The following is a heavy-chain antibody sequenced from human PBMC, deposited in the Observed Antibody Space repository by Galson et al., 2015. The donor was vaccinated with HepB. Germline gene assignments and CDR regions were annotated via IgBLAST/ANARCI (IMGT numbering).Heavy chain of an antibody. Sequence: SETLSLTCTVSGVSITSGQYYWAWVRQSPGKGLEWTGRIYHTGNTYYTSSLKSRLTMSLVTSTNQVTLGLTSVTAADTAIYYCAREGYTTDTWGQGTLVIVSS. D-gene: IGHD5-12*01. J-gene: IGHJ5*02. CDR1: GVSITSGQYY. CDR3: AREGYTTDT. V-gene: IGHV4-39*06. CDR2: IYHTGNT.